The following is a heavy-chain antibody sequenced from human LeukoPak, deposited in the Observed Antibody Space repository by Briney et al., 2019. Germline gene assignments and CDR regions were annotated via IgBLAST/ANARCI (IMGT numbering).Heavy chain of an antibody. Sequence: GGSLRLSCAASGFTFSSYVMHWVHQAPGKGLEWVAVIWYDGSNKYYADSVKGRFTISRDNSKNTLYLQMNSLRAEDTAVYYCARGNHYLAVAGTALVYWGQGTLVTVSS. J-gene: IGHJ4*02. D-gene: IGHD6-19*01. CDR3: ARGNHYLAVAGTALVY. V-gene: IGHV3-33*01. CDR2: IWYDGSNK. CDR1: GFTFSSYV.